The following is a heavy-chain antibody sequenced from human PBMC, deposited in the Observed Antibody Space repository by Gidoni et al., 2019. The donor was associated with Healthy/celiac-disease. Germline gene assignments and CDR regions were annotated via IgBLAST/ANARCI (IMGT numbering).Heavy chain of an antibody. D-gene: IGHD6-13*01. CDR3: ARRQQLEPPGFDY. J-gene: IGHJ4*02. V-gene: IGHV3-66*01. CDR1: GFTVSGNY. Sequence: EVQLVESGGGLVQPGGSLRLSCAASGFTVSGNYMSWVRQAPGKGLEWVSVIYSGGSTYYADSVKGRFTISRDNSKNTLYLQMNSLRAEDTAVYYCARRQQLEPPGFDYWGQGTLVTVSS. CDR2: IYSGGST.